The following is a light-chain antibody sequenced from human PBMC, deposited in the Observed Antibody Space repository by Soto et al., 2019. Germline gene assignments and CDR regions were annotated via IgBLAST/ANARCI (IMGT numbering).Light chain of an antibody. CDR2: DVS. CDR1: SSDVGFYNF. CDR3: SSYTSSNTWV. V-gene: IGLV2-14*01. Sequence: QSALTQPASVSGSPGQSITISCTGTSSDVGFYNFVSWYQQHPGEAPKLMICDVSDRPSGVSNRFSGSKSGNTASLTISGLQAEDEADYYCSSYTSSNTWVFGGGTKVTVL. J-gene: IGLJ3*02.